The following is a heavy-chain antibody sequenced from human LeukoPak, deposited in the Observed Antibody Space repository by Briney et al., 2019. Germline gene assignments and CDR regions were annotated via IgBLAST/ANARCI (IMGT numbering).Heavy chain of an antibody. J-gene: IGHJ4*02. V-gene: IGHV1-69*05. CDR1: GGTFSSYA. Sequence: SVKVSCKASGGTFSSYAISWVRQAPGQGLEWMGGIIPIFGTANYAQKIQGRVTITTDESTSTAYMELSSLRSEDTAVYYCATQTYYYDSSGYYSFDYWGQGTLATVSS. CDR3: ATQTYYYDSSGYYSFDY. CDR2: IIPIFGTA. D-gene: IGHD3-22*01.